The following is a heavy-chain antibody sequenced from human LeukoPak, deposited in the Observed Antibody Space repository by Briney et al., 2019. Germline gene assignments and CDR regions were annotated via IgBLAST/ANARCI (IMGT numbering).Heavy chain of an antibody. CDR2: ISGSGSST. CDR1: RFTFGNCA. CDR3: AKPSIIVVVPAANMDV. D-gene: IGHD2-2*01. J-gene: IGHJ6*03. V-gene: IGHV3-23*01. Sequence: GGSLRLACAASRFTFGNCAMSWVRQAPGKGLEWVSAISGSGSSTYYADSVKGRFTISRDNSKNTLYLQMNSLRAEDTAVYYCAKPSIIVVVPAANMDVWGKGTTVTVSS.